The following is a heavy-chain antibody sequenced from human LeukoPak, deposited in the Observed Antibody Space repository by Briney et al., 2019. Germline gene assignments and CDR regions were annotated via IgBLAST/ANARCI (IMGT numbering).Heavy chain of an antibody. CDR2: INHSGST. V-gene: IGHV4-34*01. D-gene: IGHD3-10*01. Sequence: SETLSLTCAVYGGSFSGYYWSWIRQPPGKGLQWIGEINHSGSTNYNPSLKSRVTISVDTSKNQFSLKLSSVTAADTAVYYCAGVPLWFGTRGMDVWGQGTTVTVSS. J-gene: IGHJ6*02. CDR3: AGVPLWFGTRGMDV. CDR1: GGSFSGYY.